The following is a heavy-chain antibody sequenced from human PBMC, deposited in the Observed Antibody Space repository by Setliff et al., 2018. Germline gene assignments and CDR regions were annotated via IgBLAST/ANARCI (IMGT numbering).Heavy chain of an antibody. CDR3: ASRGATVTTLDRLYY. D-gene: IGHD4-17*01. V-gene: IGHV1-3*01. J-gene: IGHJ4*01. Sequence: GASVKVSCKASGYTFTSYAMHWVRQAPGQRLECTGWINAGNGNTKYSQKFQGRVTNTRDTSARTAYMELSSLRSEDTAVYYCASRGATVTTLDRLYYWGHGTLVDLSS. CDR1: GYTFTSYA. CDR2: INAGNGNT.